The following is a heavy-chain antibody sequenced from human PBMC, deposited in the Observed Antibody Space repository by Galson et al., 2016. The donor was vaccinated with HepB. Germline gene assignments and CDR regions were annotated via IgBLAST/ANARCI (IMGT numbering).Heavy chain of an antibody. J-gene: IGHJ3*01. CDR1: GFNVKVYA. Sequence: SLRLSCACSGFNVKVYAVHWVRQAPGKGLEWLGLIAYEGGHNYYADSVKGRFTISREKSNKPIYLEMNTLRSDDTAVYYCAREMGYSHDNTGYSPRHRDGFDFWGQGTMVIVSS. CDR3: AREMGYSHDNTGYSPRHRDGFDF. CDR2: IAYEGGHN. D-gene: IGHD3-9*01. V-gene: IGHV3-30*04.